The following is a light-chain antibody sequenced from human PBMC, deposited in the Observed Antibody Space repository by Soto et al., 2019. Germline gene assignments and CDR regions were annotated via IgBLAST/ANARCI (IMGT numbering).Light chain of an antibody. V-gene: IGKV1-5*01. CDR3: QQYNTFWWT. Sequence: DIQMTQSPSTLSASVGDRVTITCRASRSISVWLAWYQQKPGKAPKLLIFDASSLESGVPSRFSGSGSGTEFALTISSRHPDDFATYFCQQYNTFWWTFGQGTNVEIK. CDR2: DAS. CDR1: RSISVW. J-gene: IGKJ1*01.